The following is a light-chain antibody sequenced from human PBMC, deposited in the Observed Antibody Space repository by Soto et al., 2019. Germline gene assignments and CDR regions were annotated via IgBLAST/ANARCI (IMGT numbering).Light chain of an antibody. CDR2: EVS. J-gene: IGLJ1*01. V-gene: IGLV2-14*01. CDR3: SSYTSSRTPYV. CDR1: SSDVGGYNY. Sequence: QSALTQPASVSGSPGQSITISCTGTSSDVGGYNYVSWYQQHPGKAPKLMIYEVSNRPSGVSNRFSGSKSGNTASLTISGGQAEDEADYYCSSYTSSRTPYVFGTGTKLTVL.